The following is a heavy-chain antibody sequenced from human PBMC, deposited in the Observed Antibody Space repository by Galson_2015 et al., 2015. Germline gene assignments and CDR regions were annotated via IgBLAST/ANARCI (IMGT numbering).Heavy chain of an antibody. J-gene: IGHJ4*02. D-gene: IGHD6-13*01. CDR1: GYTFTTYA. V-gene: IGHV1-3*01. Sequence: SVKVSCKASGYTFTTYAIHWARQAPGQRLEWMGWINGGNGKTKYSQNFQGRVSMTRDTSASTAYMELSSLRSEDTSVYYCTRGRVAAAGTDYWGQGTLVTVSS. CDR3: TRGRVAAAGTDY. CDR2: INGGNGKT.